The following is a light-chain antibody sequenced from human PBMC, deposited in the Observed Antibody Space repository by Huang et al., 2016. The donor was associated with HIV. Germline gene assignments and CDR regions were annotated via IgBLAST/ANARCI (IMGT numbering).Light chain of an antibody. CDR1: QSLAHSDGNPY. CDR3: MQGTHWPPT. CDR2: KVS. Sequence: DIVVTQSPLSLPVTLGQPASISCRSSQSLAHSDGNPYLIWFQQRPGQSPRRLIHKVSNRDSGVPDRFSGSGSGTDFTLKISRVEAEDVGVYYCMQGTHWPPTFGQGTGLEIK. V-gene: IGKV2-30*02. J-gene: IGKJ2*01.